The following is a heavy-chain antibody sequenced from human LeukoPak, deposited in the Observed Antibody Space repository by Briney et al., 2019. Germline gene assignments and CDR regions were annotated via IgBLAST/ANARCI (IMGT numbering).Heavy chain of an antibody. Sequence: ASVKVSCKASGGTFSSYAISWVRQAPGQGLEWMGRIIPILGIANYAQKFQGRVTITADKSTSTAYMELSSLRSEDTAVYYYARASNIAALSDWGQGTLVTVSS. D-gene: IGHD6-6*01. J-gene: IGHJ4*02. CDR1: GGTFSSYA. V-gene: IGHV1-69*04. CDR3: ARASNIAALSD. CDR2: IIPILGIA.